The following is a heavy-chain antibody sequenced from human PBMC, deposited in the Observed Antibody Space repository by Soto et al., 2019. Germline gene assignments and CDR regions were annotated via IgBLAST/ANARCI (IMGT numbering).Heavy chain of an antibody. V-gene: IGHV3-13*01. J-gene: IGHJ6*02. CDR1: GFTFNIYD. Sequence: PGGFLSLSCPASGFTFNIYDMHWVRQATGKGLEWVSAIGTAGDTYYPGSVKGRFTISRENAKNSLYLQMNSLRAGDTAVYYCARGLDYGQGSYYPHHYYGIDVWRQEPTVP. CDR3: ARGLDYGQGSYYPHHYYGIDV. CDR2: IGTAGDT. D-gene: IGHD3-10*01.